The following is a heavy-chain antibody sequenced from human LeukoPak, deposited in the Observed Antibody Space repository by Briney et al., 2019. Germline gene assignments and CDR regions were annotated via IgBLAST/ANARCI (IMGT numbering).Heavy chain of an antibody. D-gene: IGHD1-14*01. V-gene: IGHV4-61*02. Sequence: PSQTLSLTCTVSGGSISSGSYYWSWIRRPAGKGLEWIGRIYTSGSTNYNPSLKSRVTISVDTSKNQFSLKLSSVTAADTAVYYCARGGPQPHWFDPWGQGTLVTVSS. CDR2: IYTSGST. CDR3: ARGGPQPHWFDP. CDR1: GGSISSGSYY. J-gene: IGHJ5*02.